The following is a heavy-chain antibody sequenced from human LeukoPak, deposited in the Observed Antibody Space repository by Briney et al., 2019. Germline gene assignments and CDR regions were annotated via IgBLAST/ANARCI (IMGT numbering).Heavy chain of an antibody. CDR3: ARDHNWVVDY. CDR2: ISTYNGDT. J-gene: IGHJ4*02. D-gene: IGHD1-1*01. CDR1: GYTFPSYG. V-gene: IGHV1-18*01. Sequence: ASVQVSCNASGYTFPSYGIRWVRPAPGQGLEWMGWISTYNGDTNYAQKLQGRVTMTTDTSTSTAYMALRSLRSDDTAVYYCARDHNWVVDYWGQGTLVTVSS.